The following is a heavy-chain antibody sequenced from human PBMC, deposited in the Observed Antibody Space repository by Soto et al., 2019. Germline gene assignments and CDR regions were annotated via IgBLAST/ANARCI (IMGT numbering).Heavy chain of an antibody. CDR1: GGSITNHY. D-gene: IGHD5-18*01. CDR3: ARDYDVNTAVDYWYFDL. CDR2: IYPSGRA. J-gene: IGHJ2*01. V-gene: IGHV4-4*07. Sequence: QVQLQESGPRLVTPSETLTLTCSLSGGSITNHYWGWIRQPPGKGLEFIGRIYPSGRAHYNPSLQTPVTMSVDTSKNQFSLKVNSVTAADTAIYYCARDYDVNTAVDYWYFDLWGRGTLVTVSS.